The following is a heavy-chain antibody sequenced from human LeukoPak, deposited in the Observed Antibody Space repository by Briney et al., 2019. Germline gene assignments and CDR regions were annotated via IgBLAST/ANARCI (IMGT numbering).Heavy chain of an antibody. Sequence: PGGSLRLSCAASGFTFDDYAMHWVRQAPGKGLEWVSGISWNSGSIGYADSVKGRFTISRDNAKNSLYLQMNSLRAEDTALYYCAKDSKAAADYALFVWGQGTLVTVSS. CDR3: AKDSKAAADYALFV. J-gene: IGHJ4*02. CDR2: ISWNSGSI. V-gene: IGHV3-9*01. CDR1: GFTFDDYA. D-gene: IGHD6-13*01.